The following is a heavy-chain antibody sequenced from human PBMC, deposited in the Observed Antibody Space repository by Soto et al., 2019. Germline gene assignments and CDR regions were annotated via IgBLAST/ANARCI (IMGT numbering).Heavy chain of an antibody. CDR1: GFTFSSYA. J-gene: IGHJ4*02. CDR2: ISGSGDST. V-gene: IGHV3-23*01. D-gene: IGHD4-17*01. CDR3: AKSRRSVDYGGLEDY. Sequence: PGGSLRLSCAASGFTFSSYAMSWVRQAPGKGLEWVSAISGSGDSTYYADSVKGRFTISRDNSKNTLYLQMNSLRAEDTAVYYCAKSRRSVDYGGLEDYWGQGTLVTVSS.